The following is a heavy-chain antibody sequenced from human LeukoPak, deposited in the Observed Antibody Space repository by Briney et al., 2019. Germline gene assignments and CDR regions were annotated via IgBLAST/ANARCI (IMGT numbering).Heavy chain of an antibody. D-gene: IGHD5-12*01. Sequence: GGSLRLSCEASGFTFSRNAIHWVRQAPGKGLEWVAVISYDGTNEYFADSVKGRFTISRSNSKNTVYLQMNSLRTEDTALYYCARDASSDYDLGRYYFDHWGQGTLVTVSS. J-gene: IGHJ4*02. V-gene: IGHV3-30*04. CDR2: ISYDGTNE. CDR1: GFTFSRNA. CDR3: ARDASSDYDLGRYYFDH.